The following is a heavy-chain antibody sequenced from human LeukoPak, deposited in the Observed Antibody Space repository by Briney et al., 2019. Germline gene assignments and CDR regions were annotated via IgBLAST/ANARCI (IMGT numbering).Heavy chain of an antibody. CDR3: ARNLLHPLGWYFDL. Sequence: GGSLRLSCAASGFTFSSYWMSWVRQAPGKGLEWVAKIKQDGSEKYYVDSVKGRFTISRDNAKNSLYLQMNSLRAEDTAVYYCARNLLHPLGWYFDLWGRGTLVTVSS. J-gene: IGHJ2*01. D-gene: IGHD3-22*01. V-gene: IGHV3-7*01. CDR1: GFTFSSYW. CDR2: IKQDGSEK.